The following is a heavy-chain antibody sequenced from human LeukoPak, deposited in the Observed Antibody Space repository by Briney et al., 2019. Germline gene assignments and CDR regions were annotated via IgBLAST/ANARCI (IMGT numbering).Heavy chain of an antibody. CDR2: IKQDGSEK. Sequence: PGGSLRLSCAASGFTFSSYNMNWVRQAPGKGLEWVANIKQDGSEKNYVDSVKGRFTISRDNAKSSLFLQMNDLRAEDTAVYYCAKGGRGNGEVYWGQGTLVTVSS. CDR3: AKGGRGNGEVY. D-gene: IGHD2-8*01. CDR1: GFTFSSYN. V-gene: IGHV3-7*01. J-gene: IGHJ4*02.